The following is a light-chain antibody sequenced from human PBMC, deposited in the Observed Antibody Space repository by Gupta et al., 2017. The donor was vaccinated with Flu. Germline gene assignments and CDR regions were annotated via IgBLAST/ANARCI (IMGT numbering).Light chain of an antibody. CDR3: QTWGTGTWV. Sequence: QLVLPHSPSASASLGASVKLTCTLSSGHSSYAIAWHQQQPEKGPRYLMKLNSDGSHSKGDGIPDRFSGSSSGAERYLTISSRQSEDEADYYCQTWGTGTWVFGGGTKLTVL. CDR2: LNSDGSH. J-gene: IGLJ3*02. V-gene: IGLV4-69*01. CDR1: SGHSSYA.